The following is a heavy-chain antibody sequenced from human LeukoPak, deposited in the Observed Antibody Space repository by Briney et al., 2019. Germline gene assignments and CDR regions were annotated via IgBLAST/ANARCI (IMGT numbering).Heavy chain of an antibody. D-gene: IGHD2-15*01. CDR2: INAGNGNT. J-gene: IGHJ5*02. CDR1: GYTFTSYA. V-gene: IGHV1-3*03. Sequence: ASVKVSCKASGYTFTSYAMHWVRQAPGQRLEWMGWINAGNGNTKYSQEFQGRVTITRDTSASTAYMELSSLRSEDMAVYYCARDYRSAVVVAATYSNWFDPWGQGTLVTVSS. CDR3: ARDYRSAVVVAATYSNWFDP.